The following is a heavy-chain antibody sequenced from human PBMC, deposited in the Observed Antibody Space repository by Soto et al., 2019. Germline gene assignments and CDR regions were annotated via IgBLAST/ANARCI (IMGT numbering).Heavy chain of an antibody. D-gene: IGHD1-20*01. J-gene: IGHJ4*02. Sequence: GGSLRLSCAASGFTFSNAWINWVRQAPGKGLEWVGRIKRKTDGGTTDFAAPVKGRFAISRDDSKNMVYLQMNSLKTEDTAVYYCAREGITGTIDYWGQGTLVTVSS. CDR2: IKRKTDGGTT. CDR3: AREGITGTIDY. CDR1: GFTFSNAW. V-gene: IGHV3-15*07.